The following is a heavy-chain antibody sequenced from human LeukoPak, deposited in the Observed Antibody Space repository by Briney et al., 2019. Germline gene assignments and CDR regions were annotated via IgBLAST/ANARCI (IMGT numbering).Heavy chain of an antibody. CDR2: ISGSGGST. Sequence: TGGSLRLSCAASGFTFSSYGTSWVCQAPEKGLEWVSAISGSGGSTYYTDSVKGRFTISRDNSKNTLYLQMSSLRAEDTAVYYCATSTGYSSSWQTPNAYWGQGTLVTVSS. CDR3: ATSTGYSSSWQTPNAY. V-gene: IGHV3-23*01. D-gene: IGHD6-13*01. J-gene: IGHJ4*02. CDR1: GFTFSSYG.